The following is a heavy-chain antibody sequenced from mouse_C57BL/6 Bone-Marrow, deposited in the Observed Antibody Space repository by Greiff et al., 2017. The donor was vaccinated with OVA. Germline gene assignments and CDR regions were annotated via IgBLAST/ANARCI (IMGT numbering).Heavy chain of an antibody. Sequence: EVQGVESGGGLVQPGGSLKLSCAASGFTFSDYYMYWVRQTPEKRLEWVAYISNGGGSTYYPDTVKGRFTISRDNAKNTLYLQMSRLKSEDTAMYYCARWGGLREDLDYWGQGTTLTVSS. CDR1: GFTFSDYY. V-gene: IGHV5-12*01. CDR3: ARWGGLREDLDY. D-gene: IGHD2-4*01. J-gene: IGHJ2*01. CDR2: ISNGGGST.